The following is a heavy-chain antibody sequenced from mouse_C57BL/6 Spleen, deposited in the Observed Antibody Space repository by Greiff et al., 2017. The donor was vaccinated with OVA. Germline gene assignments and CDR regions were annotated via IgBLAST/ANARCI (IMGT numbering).Heavy chain of an antibody. D-gene: IGHD2-3*01. J-gene: IGHJ3*01. Sequence: QVQLKQSGPELVKPGASVKISCKASGYAFSSSWMNWVKQRPGKGLEWIGRIYPGDGDTNYNGKFKGKATLTADKSSSTAYMQLSSLTSEDSAVYFCAREGRLLENWGQGTLVTVSA. CDR1: GYAFSSSW. CDR2: IYPGDGDT. V-gene: IGHV1-82*01. CDR3: AREGRLLEN.